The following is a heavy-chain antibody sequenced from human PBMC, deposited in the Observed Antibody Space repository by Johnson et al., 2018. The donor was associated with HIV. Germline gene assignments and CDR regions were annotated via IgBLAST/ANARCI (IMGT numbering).Heavy chain of an antibody. CDR1: GFTFDDYG. Sequence: MLLVESGGGVVRPGGSLRLACAASGFTFDDYGMSWVRPAPGKGLEWVSLIHSGGTTFYADSVRGRFTISRDSSKNTLYLQMKSLRVEDTAVYYCARSPETGDRLWRAFDIWGQGTMVTVSS. V-gene: IGHV3-20*04. CDR2: IHSGGTT. CDR3: ARSPETGDRLWRAFDI. J-gene: IGHJ3*02. D-gene: IGHD4-17*01.